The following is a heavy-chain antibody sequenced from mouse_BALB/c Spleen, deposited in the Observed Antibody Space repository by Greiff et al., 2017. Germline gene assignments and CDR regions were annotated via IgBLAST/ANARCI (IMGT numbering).Heavy chain of an antibody. CDR3: ARELLRYWYFDV. Sequence: EVQLVESGPELVKPGASVKMSCKASGYTFTSYVMHWVKQKPGQGLEWIGYINPYNDGTKYNEKFKGKATLTSDKSSSTAYMELSSLTSEDSAVYYCARELLRYWYFDVWGAGTTVTVSS. V-gene: IGHV1-14*01. J-gene: IGHJ1*01. CDR1: GYTFTSYV. D-gene: IGHD1-1*01. CDR2: INPYNDGT.